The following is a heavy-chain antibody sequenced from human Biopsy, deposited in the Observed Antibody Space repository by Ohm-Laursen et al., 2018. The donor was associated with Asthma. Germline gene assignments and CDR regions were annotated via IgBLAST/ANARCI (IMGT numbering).Heavy chain of an antibody. J-gene: IGHJ4*02. CDR1: GSTFGSYG. V-gene: IGHV3-33*01. Sequence: SLRLSCSASGSTFGSYGLHWVRQAPGKGLEWVADIWFDGSNKHYADSVKGRFTISRDNSKNTLYLQMNSLRAEDTAFYYCARGDSSGWSHYYFDYWGQGTLVTVSS. CDR2: IWFDGSNK. D-gene: IGHD6-19*01. CDR3: ARGDSSGWSHYYFDY.